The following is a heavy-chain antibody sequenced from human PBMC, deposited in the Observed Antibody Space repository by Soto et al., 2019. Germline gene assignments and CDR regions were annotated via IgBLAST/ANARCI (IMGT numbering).Heavy chain of an antibody. CDR1: GFTFSYG. D-gene: IGHD2-15*01. CDR3: AKLVIGYCSGNTCDDY. CDR2: ISYDSSNE. V-gene: IGHV3-30*18. Sequence: VQLLESGGGLIQPGGSLRLSCAASGFTFSYGIHWLRQAPGKGLEWVAYISYDSSNEFYGDSVKGRFTISRDNSKNTQLLQMNSLRAEDTAVYYCAKLVIGYCSGNTCDDYWGQGTLVAVS. J-gene: IGHJ4*02.